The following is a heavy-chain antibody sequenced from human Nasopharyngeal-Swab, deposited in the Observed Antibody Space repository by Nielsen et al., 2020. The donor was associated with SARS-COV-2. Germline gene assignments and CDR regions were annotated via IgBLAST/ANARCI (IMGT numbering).Heavy chain of an antibody. J-gene: IGHJ5*02. V-gene: IGHV3-66*01. CDR3: AKDPSYSYDWFDP. CDR1: GFTVSSSY. CDR2: IYRDDTT. Sequence: GESLKISCAASGFTVSSSYMSWVRQAPGKGLEWVSVIYRDDTTYYADSVKGRFTISRDNSKNTLYLQMNSLRAEDTAVYYCAKDPSYSYDWFDPWGQGTLVTVSS. D-gene: IGHD1-26*01.